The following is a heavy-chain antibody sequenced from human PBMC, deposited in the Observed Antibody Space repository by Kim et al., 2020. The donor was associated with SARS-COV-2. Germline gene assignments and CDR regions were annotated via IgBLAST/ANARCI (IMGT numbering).Heavy chain of an antibody. CDR2: VYYSGST. V-gene: IGHV4-59*02. J-gene: IGHJ4*02. Sequence: SETLSLTCTVSGASVSSHYCIWIRQSPGKGLECIGYVYYSGSTNYNPSLKSRVTISVDTSKNQFSLNLNSVTAADTAVYYCARATIIGGVDYWGQGTLVT. CDR1: GASVSSHY. D-gene: IGHD3-22*01. CDR3: ARATIIGGVDY.